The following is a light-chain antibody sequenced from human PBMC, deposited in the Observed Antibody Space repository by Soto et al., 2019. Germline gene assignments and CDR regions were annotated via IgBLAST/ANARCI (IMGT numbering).Light chain of an antibody. CDR1: QSVSSGY. V-gene: IGKV3-20*01. Sequence: EIVLTQSPGTLSLSPGARAPLSCRASQSVSSGYLAWYQQKPGQAPRLLIYGASSRATGIPDRFSGSGSGTDFTLTISRLEPEDFAVYYCQQYDSSTWTFGQGTKVDIK. CDR3: QQYDSSTWT. CDR2: GAS. J-gene: IGKJ1*01.